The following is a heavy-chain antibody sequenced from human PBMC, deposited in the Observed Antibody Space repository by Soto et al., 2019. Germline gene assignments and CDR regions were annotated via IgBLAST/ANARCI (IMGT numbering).Heavy chain of an antibody. CDR2: ISYDGSNK. Sequence: PGGSLRLSCAASGFTFSSYAMHWVRQAPGKGLEWVAVISYDGSNKYYADSVKGRFTISRDNSKNTLYLQMNSLRAEDTAVYYCARDQRIFRYYYYGMDVWGQGTTVTVSS. V-gene: IGHV3-30-3*01. D-gene: IGHD2-15*01. J-gene: IGHJ6*02. CDR3: ARDQRIFRYYYYGMDV. CDR1: GFTFSSYA.